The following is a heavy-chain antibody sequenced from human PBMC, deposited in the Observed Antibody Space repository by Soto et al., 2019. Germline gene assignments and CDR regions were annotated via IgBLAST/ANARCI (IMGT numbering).Heavy chain of an antibody. Sequence: PGGSLRLSCAASGFTFRSYAMRWVRQAPGKGLEWVSAVSGSGGSTYYADSVKGRFTISRDNSKNTLYLQMNSLRAEDTAVYYCARRGPGTYFDYWGQGTLVTVSS. J-gene: IGHJ4*02. CDR2: VSGSGGST. D-gene: IGHD6-13*01. V-gene: IGHV3-23*01. CDR1: GFTFRSYA. CDR3: ARRGPGTYFDY.